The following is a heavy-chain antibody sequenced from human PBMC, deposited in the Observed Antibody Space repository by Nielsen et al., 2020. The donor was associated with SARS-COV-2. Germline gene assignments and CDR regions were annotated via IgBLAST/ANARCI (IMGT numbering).Heavy chain of an antibody. Sequence: GESLKISCAASGFTFSSYGMHWVRQAPGKGLEWVAVISYDGSNKYYADSVKGRFTISRDNSKNTLYLQMNSLRAEDTAVYYCAKDHPYDSSGYSSHFDYWGQGTLVTVSS. V-gene: IGHV3-30*18. CDR1: GFTFSSYG. D-gene: IGHD3-22*01. CDR2: ISYDGSNK. CDR3: AKDHPYDSSGYSSHFDY. J-gene: IGHJ4*02.